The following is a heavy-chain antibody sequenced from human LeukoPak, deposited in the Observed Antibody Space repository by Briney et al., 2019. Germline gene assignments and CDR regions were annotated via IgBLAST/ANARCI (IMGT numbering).Heavy chain of an antibody. Sequence: PGASVKVSCKASGGTFSSYAISWVRQAPGQGLEWMGRIIPILGIANYAQKFQGRVTITADKSTSTVYMELSSLRSEDTAVYYCARVGGQSYSSGWQADYWGQGTLVTVSS. CDR2: IIPILGIA. V-gene: IGHV1-69*04. D-gene: IGHD6-19*01. J-gene: IGHJ4*02. CDR3: ARVGGQSYSSGWQADY. CDR1: GGTFSSYA.